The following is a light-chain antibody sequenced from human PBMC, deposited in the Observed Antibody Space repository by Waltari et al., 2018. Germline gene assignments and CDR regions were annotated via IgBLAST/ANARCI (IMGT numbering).Light chain of an antibody. CDR2: WAS. CDR3: QQYCTTPLT. J-gene: IGKJ4*01. Sequence: DIVMTQSPDSLALSLGERATINCKSSQSVLFSLNNKNYLAWYQQKPGQPPKLLIYWASTRESGVPDRFSGSESGTDFNLTISSLQAEDVAVYYCQQYCTTPLTFGGGTKVEIK. CDR1: QSVLFSLNNKNY. V-gene: IGKV4-1*01.